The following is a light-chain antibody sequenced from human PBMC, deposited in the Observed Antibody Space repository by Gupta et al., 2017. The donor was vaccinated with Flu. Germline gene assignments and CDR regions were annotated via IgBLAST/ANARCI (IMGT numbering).Light chain of an antibody. CDR3: MQGTYWPT. J-gene: IGKJ1*01. CDR2: RVS. V-gene: IGKV2-30*02. CDR1: QRLMHRNGNIY. Sequence: DSLGQPAFNTCRYSQRLMHRNGNIYLTWFQQRRGQSQRRLIYRVSNRDSGVPDRFSGSGAGTDFTLKISRVEAEDVGVYYCMQGTYWPTFGQGTKVEIK.